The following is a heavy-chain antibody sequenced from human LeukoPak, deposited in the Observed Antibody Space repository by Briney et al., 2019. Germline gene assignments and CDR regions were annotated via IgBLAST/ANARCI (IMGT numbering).Heavy chain of an antibody. D-gene: IGHD6-19*01. CDR3: ARVYSSGWPFDY. V-gene: IGHV1-18*01. CDR2: ISAYNGNT. J-gene: IGHJ4*02. Sequence: ASVKVSCKASGYTFTSYGISWVRQAPGQGLEWMGWISAYNGNTNYAQKLQGRVTMTTDTSTSTAYMGLRSLRSDDTAVYYCARVYSSGWPFDYWGQGTLVTVSS. CDR1: GYTFTSYG.